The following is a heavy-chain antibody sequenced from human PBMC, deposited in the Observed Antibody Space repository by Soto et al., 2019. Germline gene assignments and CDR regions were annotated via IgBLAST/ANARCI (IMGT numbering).Heavy chain of an antibody. J-gene: IGHJ4*02. D-gene: IGHD6-13*01. CDR1: GFSFSSYA. Sequence: GGSLRLSCVASGFSFSSYAMSWVRQAPGRGLEWVSVISGSDGSTYYADSVKGRFTISRDNSKNTLYLQMNSLRAEDTAVYYCAKDRERDAWYEDYWGQGTLVTVSS. CDR2: ISGSDGST. CDR3: AKDRERDAWYEDY. V-gene: IGHV3-23*01.